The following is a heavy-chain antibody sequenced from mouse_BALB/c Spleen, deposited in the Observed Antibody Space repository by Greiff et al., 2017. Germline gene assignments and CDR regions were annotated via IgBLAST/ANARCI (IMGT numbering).Heavy chain of an antibody. J-gene: IGHJ2*01. CDR2: IRNKANGYTT. V-gene: IGHV7-3*02. CDR1: GFTFTDYY. D-gene: IGHD1-1*01. CDR3: ARAGSSVDY. Sequence: EVQGVESGGGLVQPGGSLRLSCAPSGFTFTDYYLSWVRQPPGKALEWLGFIRNKANGYTTEYSASVKGRCTIARDNSQSILYLQMNTLRAEDSATDYCARAGSSVDYWGQGTTLTVTS.